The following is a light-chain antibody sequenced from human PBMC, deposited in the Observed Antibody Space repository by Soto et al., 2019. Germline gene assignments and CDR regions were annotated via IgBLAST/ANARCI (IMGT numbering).Light chain of an antibody. J-gene: IGKJ1*01. Sequence: DIQMTQSPSSLCAAVGDRVTITCRASQSISSDVNWYQQKPGKAPTLLIYAASRLPSGVSSRFSASTSATDFALTITSLQPEDFATYSCPQSYNTPRTFGKGTIVDLK. CDR3: PQSYNTPRT. V-gene: IGKV1-39*01. CDR2: AAS. CDR1: QSISSD.